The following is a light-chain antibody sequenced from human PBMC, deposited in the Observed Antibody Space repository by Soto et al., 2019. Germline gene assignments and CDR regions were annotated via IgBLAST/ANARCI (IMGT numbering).Light chain of an antibody. Sequence: EIVMTQSPATLSVSPGERATLSCRASQSVSSNFAWYQQKPGQAPRLLIYGASTRGTGIPARFSGSGSGTEFTRTTSSLQSEDFAVDYCQQYNNWPMYTFGQGTKLEIK. J-gene: IGKJ2*01. V-gene: IGKV3-15*01. CDR1: QSVSSN. CDR2: GAS. CDR3: QQYNNWPMYT.